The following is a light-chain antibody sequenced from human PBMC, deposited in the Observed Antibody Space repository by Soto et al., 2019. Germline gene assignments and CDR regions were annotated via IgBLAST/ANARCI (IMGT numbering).Light chain of an antibody. CDR3: QRYNNLALS. CDR1: QSVSSN. J-gene: IGKJ4*01. CDR2: DAS. Sequence: EIVMTQSPATLSVSPGEGATLSCRASQSVSSNLAWYQLKPGQAPRLLIYDASTRATGIPARFSGSGSGTEFTLPVSSLEAEDFGVYYWQRYNNLALSFGEGTKVDIK. V-gene: IGKV3-15*01.